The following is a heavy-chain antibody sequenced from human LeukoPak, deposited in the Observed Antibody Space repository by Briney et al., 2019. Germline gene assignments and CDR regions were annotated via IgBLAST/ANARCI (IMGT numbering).Heavy chain of an antibody. Sequence: GASVKVSCKASGGTFSSYAISWVRQAPGQGLEWMGRIIPILGIANYAQKFQGRVTITADKSTSTAYMELSSLRSEDTAVYNCARGGYYGSGNRPLFSIRHEGENWFDPWGQGTLVTVSS. CDR2: IIPILGIA. D-gene: IGHD3-10*01. CDR1: GGTFSSYA. J-gene: IGHJ5*02. CDR3: ARGGYYGSGNRPLFSIRHEGENWFDP. V-gene: IGHV1-69*04.